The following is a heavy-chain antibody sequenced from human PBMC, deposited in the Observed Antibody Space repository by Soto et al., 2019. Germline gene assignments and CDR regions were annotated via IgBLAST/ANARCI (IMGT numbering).Heavy chain of an antibody. D-gene: IGHD4-17*01. V-gene: IGHV4-59*01. J-gene: IGHJ3*02. CDR3: ARQYGDYVRGAFDI. CDR2: MYYSGST. Sequence: QVQLQESGPGLVKPSETLSLTCTVSGGSISSYYWSWIRQPPGKGLEWIGYMYYSGSTNYNPSLKSRVTISVDTSKNQFSLKLRSVTAADTAVYYCARQYGDYVRGAFDIWGQGTMVTVSS. CDR1: GGSISSYY.